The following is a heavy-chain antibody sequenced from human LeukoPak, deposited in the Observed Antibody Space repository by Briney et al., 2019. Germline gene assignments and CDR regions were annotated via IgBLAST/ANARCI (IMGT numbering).Heavy chain of an antibody. CDR3: ARTKEMASISYFDS. D-gene: IGHD5-24*01. Sequence: GGSLRLSCAASGFQLRSSWMSWVRQAPGKGLEWVSYIDSSGSNIHYADSVKGRFTISRDNAKNSLYLQMNSLRAEDTAVYYCARTKEMASISYFDSWGQGTLVTVSS. CDR2: IDSSGSNI. V-gene: IGHV3-48*03. CDR1: GFQLRSSW. J-gene: IGHJ4*02.